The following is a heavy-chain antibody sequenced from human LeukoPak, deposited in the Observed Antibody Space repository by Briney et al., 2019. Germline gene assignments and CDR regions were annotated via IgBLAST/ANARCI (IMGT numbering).Heavy chain of an antibody. D-gene: IGHD1-7*01. CDR2: ISAYNGNT. CDR1: GYTFTSYG. Sequence: GASVKVSCKASGYTFTSYGISWVRQAPGQGLEWMGWISAYNGNTNYAQKLQGRVTMTTDTSTSTAYMELRSLRSDDTAVYYCARDSWNSRNYYYYGMDVWGQGTTVTVSS. CDR3: ARDSWNSRNYYYYGMDV. V-gene: IGHV1-18*01. J-gene: IGHJ6*02.